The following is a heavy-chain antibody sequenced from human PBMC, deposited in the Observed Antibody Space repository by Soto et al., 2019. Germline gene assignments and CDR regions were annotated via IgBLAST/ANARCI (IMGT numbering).Heavy chain of an antibody. CDR3: AREGPRPYYYYGMDV. CDR1: GYTFSTSG. V-gene: IGHV1-18*01. Sequence: QAQLEQSGAEVKKPGASVKVSCKSSGYTFSTSGISWVRQAPGQGLEWMGWISTYNGDANYAQRFQGRVTMTTDTSTSTTFRELRSLRSDDTAVDYCAREGPRPYYYYGMDVWGQGTTVTVSS. J-gene: IGHJ6*02. D-gene: IGHD6-6*01. CDR2: ISTYNGDA.